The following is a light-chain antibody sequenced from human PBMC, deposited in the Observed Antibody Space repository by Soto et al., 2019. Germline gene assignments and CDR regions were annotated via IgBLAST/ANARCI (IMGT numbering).Light chain of an antibody. J-gene: IGKJ5*01. CDR2: DAS. CDR3: QQYDNLLPIT. CDR1: QAIAKN. V-gene: IGKV1-33*01. Sequence: IQMTQSPSSLSASVGDRVTITGQPSQAIAKNLNWYQQKPGKAPKLLIYDASSLQTGVPSRFSGSGSATHFTFTISSLQSEDIATYYCQQYDNLLPITFGQGTRLEIK.